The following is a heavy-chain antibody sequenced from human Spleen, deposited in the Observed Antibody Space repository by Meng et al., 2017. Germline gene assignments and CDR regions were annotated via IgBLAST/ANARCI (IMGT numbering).Heavy chain of an antibody. Sequence: SVKVSCKASGYTFTDYHIHWVRQAPGQGLEWMGWISPRSGGKHSAQMFQGRVTISRDNSKNTLYLQMNSLRAEDTAVYYCARDIGYSSSWYAYYYYYGMDVWGQGTTVTVSS. V-gene: IGHV1-2*02. D-gene: IGHD6-13*01. CDR2: ISPRSGGK. J-gene: IGHJ6*02. CDR1: GYTFTDYH. CDR3: ARDIGYSSSWYAYYYYYGMDV.